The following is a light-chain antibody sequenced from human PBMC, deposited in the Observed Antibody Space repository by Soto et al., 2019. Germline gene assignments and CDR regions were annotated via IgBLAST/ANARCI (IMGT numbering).Light chain of an antibody. Sequence: EIVLTQSPATLSLSPGERATLSCRASQSVSSSYLAWYQQKPGQAPRLLIYDASSRATGIPARFSGSGSGTDFALTISSLEPEDFATYYCQQYNSYSRTCGQGTKVAIK. J-gene: IGKJ1*01. CDR2: DAS. V-gene: IGKV3-20*01. CDR3: QQYNSYSRT. CDR1: QSVSSSY.